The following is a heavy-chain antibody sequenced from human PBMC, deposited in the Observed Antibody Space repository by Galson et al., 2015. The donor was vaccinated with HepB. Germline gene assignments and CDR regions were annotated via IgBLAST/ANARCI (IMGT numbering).Heavy chain of an antibody. CDR3: ATVGYCSSTSCLDAFDI. V-gene: IGHV1-24*01. CDR1: GYTLTELS. Sequence: SVKVSCKVSGYTLTELSMHWVRQAPGKGLEWMGGFDPEDGETIYAQKFQGRVTMTEDTSTDTAYMEPSSLRSEDTAVYYCATVGYCSSTSCLDAFDIWGQGTMVTVSS. D-gene: IGHD2-2*03. CDR2: FDPEDGET. J-gene: IGHJ3*02.